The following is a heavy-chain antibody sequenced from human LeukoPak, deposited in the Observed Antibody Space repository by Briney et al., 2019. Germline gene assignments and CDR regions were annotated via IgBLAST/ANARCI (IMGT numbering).Heavy chain of an antibody. V-gene: IGHV3-23*01. Sequence: PGGSLRLSCAASGFTFSSYSMNWVRQAPGKGLEWVLGISGSGSNTYYADSAKGRFTSSRDYSKRTVYLQMNSLRAEDTAVYYCAKNGEPHYYMDVLGKGTTVTVSS. J-gene: IGHJ6*03. CDR2: ISGSGSNT. CDR3: AKNGEPHYYMDV. D-gene: IGHD1-14*01. CDR1: GFTFSSYS.